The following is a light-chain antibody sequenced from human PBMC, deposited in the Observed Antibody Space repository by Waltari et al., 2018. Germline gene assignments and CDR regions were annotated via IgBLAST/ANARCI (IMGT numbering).Light chain of an antibody. CDR1: QSVLHSSNNRNY. Sequence: DLVMTQSPDSLAVSLGERATINCKSSQSVLHSSNNRNYLAWYQQKPGQPPKLLISWASTRESGVPDRFSGSGSATDFTLTISSLQAEDVAVYYCQQYYSTPPTFGGGTKVEIK. J-gene: IGKJ4*01. CDR3: QQYYSTPPT. V-gene: IGKV4-1*01. CDR2: WAS.